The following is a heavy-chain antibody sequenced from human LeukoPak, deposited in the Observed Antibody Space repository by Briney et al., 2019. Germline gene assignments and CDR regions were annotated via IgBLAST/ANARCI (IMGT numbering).Heavy chain of an antibody. D-gene: IGHD6-19*01. CDR3: ASVDRIAVARTFDY. Sequence: AAVKVSCKASGYTFTSYYMHWVRQAPGQGLEWMGIINPGGGSTSYAQKFQGRVTMTRDTSTSTVYMELSSLRSEDTAVYYCASVDRIAVARTFDYWGQGTLVTVSS. V-gene: IGHV1-46*03. J-gene: IGHJ4*02. CDR1: GYTFTSYY. CDR2: INPGGGST.